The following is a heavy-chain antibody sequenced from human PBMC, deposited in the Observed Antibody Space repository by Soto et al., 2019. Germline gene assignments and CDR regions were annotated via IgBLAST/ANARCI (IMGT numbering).Heavy chain of an antibody. Sequence: QVTLKESGPVLVKPTETLTLTCTVSGLSLNNGRLGVSWIRQPPGKALEWLAHIFSNDEKSYSTSLKSRLTISKDNSRSQVVLTMTNVDPVDSGTYYCALIKDCSRTDCYLAPFDPWGQGTLVTVSS. D-gene: IGHD2-2*01. J-gene: IGHJ5*02. CDR3: ALIKDCSRTDCYLAPFDP. CDR1: GLSLNNGRLG. CDR2: IFSNDEK. V-gene: IGHV2-26*01.